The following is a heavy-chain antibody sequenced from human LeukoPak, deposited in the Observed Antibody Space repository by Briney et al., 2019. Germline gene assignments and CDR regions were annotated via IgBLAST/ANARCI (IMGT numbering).Heavy chain of an antibody. Sequence: GGSLRLSCVASGFNFNNYWMHWVRQAPGKGLFWVSRISSDGSTTSSADSVKGRFTISRDNARNTLYLQMNSLRAEDTAVYYCAREASSSWWVYYYYGMDVWGQGTTVTVSS. CDR1: GFNFNNYW. CDR2: ISSDGSTT. J-gene: IGHJ6*02. V-gene: IGHV3-74*01. CDR3: AREASSSWWVYYYYGMDV. D-gene: IGHD6-13*01.